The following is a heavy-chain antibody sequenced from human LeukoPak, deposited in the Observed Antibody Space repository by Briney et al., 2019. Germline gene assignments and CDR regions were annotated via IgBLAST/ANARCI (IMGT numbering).Heavy chain of an antibody. CDR1: GGSFSGYY. Sequence: SETQSLTCAVYGGSFSGYYWSWIRQPPGKGLEWIGEINHSGSTNYNPSLKSRVTISVDTSKNQFSLKLNSVTAADTAVYYCARSRAVHWFDPWGQGTLVTVSS. V-gene: IGHV4-34*01. CDR3: ARSRAVHWFDP. J-gene: IGHJ5*02. D-gene: IGHD5-24*01. CDR2: INHSGST.